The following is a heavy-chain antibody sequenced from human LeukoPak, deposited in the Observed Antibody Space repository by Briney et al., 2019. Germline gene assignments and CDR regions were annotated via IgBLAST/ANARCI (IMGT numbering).Heavy chain of an antibody. CDR2: IYYSGST. CDR1: GGSISSYY. Sequence: TSETLSLTCTVSGGSISSYYWSWIRQPPGKGLEWIGYIYYSGSTNYNPSLKSRVTISVDTSKNQFSLKLSSVTAADTAVYYCARHMGSTIFGVVIPSDYYYGMDVWGQGTTVTVSS. D-gene: IGHD3-3*01. V-gene: IGHV4-59*08. J-gene: IGHJ6*02. CDR3: ARHMGSTIFGVVIPSDYYYGMDV.